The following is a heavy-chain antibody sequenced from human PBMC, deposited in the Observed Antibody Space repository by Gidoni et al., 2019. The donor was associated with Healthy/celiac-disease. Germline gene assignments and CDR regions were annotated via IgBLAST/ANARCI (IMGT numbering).Heavy chain of an antibody. CDR3: AREIRERGAFDI. CDR2: IYYSGST. J-gene: IGHJ3*02. V-gene: IGHV4-31*03. Sequence: QVQLQESGPGLVTPSQTLSLTCTVSGGSISSGGYSWSWIRQHPGKGLEWIGYIYYSGSTYYNPSLKSRVTISVDTSKNQFALKLSSVTAADTAVYYCAREIRERGAFDIWGQGTMVTVSS. D-gene: IGHD1-26*01. CDR1: GGSISSGGYS.